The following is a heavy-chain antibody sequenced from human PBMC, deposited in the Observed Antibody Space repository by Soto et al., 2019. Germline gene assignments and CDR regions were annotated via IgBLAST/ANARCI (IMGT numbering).Heavy chain of an antibody. V-gene: IGHV1-69*12. J-gene: IGHJ6*02. Sequence: QVQLVQSGAEVKKPGSSVKVSCKASGGTFSSYAISWVRQAPGQGLEWMGGIIPIFGTANYAQKLQGRVTITADESTSTAYMELSSLRSEDTAVYYCARDHSTYCGGDCYSDYGMDVWGQGTTVTVSS. CDR2: IIPIFGTA. D-gene: IGHD2-21*02. CDR3: ARDHSTYCGGDCYSDYGMDV. CDR1: GGTFSSYA.